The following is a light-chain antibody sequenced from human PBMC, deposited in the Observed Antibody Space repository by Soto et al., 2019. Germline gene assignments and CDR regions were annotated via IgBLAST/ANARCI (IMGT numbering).Light chain of an antibody. CDR3: QQYGSSPIT. CDR2: GAS. J-gene: IGKJ5*01. V-gene: IGKV3-20*01. Sequence: EIVLTQSPGTLSLSPGERATLSCRASQSVTSTYVAWYQQKPGQAPRLLIYGASNRATGIPDRFSGSGSGTDFTLTISRLEPEDFAVYYCQQYGSSPITFGQGTRLEI. CDR1: QSVTSTY.